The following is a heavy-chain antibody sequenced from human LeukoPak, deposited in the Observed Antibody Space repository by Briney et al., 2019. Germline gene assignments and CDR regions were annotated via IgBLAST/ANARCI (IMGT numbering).Heavy chain of an antibody. CDR3: VSFYEAY. V-gene: IGHV3-74*01. CDR1: GNYW. D-gene: IGHD2/OR15-2a*01. J-gene: IGHJ4*02. CDR2: INSDGSWT. Sequence: GGSLRLSCAASGNYWMHWVRQVPGKGLVWVSHINSDGSWTSYADSVKGRFTISKDNVKNTVYLQMNSLRAEDTAVYYCVSFYEAYWGRGTLVTVSS.